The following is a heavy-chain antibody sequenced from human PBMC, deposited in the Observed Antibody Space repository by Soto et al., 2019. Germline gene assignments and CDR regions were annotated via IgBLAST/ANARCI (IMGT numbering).Heavy chain of an antibody. V-gene: IGHV4-59*08. CDR1: GGSISSYY. Sequence: SETLSLTCTVSGGSISSYYWSWIRQPPGKGLEWVGYKHFSGSTNYNPSLKSRVTISIDTSKNQFSLKLTSVTAADTAMYYCARQFRDGYNALGCWGQGTLVTVSS. J-gene: IGHJ4*02. CDR2: KHFSGST. CDR3: ARQFRDGYNALGC. D-gene: IGHD5-12*01.